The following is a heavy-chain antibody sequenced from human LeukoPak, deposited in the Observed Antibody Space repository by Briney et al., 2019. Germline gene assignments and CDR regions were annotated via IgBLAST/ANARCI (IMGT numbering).Heavy chain of an antibody. CDR1: GGSLSSYY. CDR3: ARDRSYCSGGSCYPWDDYYYYYYMDV. Sequence: SETLSLTCTVSGGSLSSYYWSWIRQPPGKGLEWIGYIYYSGSTNYNPPLKSRVTIPVDTSKNQFSLKLSSVTAADTAVYYCARDRSYCSGGSCYPWDDYYYYYYMDVWGKGTTVTVSS. D-gene: IGHD2-15*01. V-gene: IGHV4-59*01. J-gene: IGHJ6*03. CDR2: IYYSGST.